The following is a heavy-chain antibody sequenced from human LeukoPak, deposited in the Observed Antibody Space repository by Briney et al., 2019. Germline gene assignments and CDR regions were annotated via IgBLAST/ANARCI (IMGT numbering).Heavy chain of an antibody. CDR3: ARDNSGFDY. D-gene: IGHD6-19*01. CDR2: IRHDGSAR. Sequence: GGSLRLSRVASGFTFNNYWMTWVRQAPGKGLEWVANIRHDGSARYYGDSVKGRFTISRDDAKNSLFLQMNSLRADDTALYYCARDNSGFDYWGQGTLVTVSS. CDR1: GFTFNNYW. J-gene: IGHJ4*02. V-gene: IGHV3-7*01.